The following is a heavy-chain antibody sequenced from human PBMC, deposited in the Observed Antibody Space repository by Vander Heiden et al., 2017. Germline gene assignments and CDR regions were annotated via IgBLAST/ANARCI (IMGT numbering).Heavy chain of an antibody. CDR3: ATRGYYDSSGSYFDAFDI. V-gene: IGHV3-7*01. CDR2: IKQDGSEK. D-gene: IGHD3-22*01. J-gene: IGHJ3*02. CDR1: GFTFSSHR. Sequence: EVQLVESGGGLVQPGGSLRLSRAASGFTFSSHRVSWVRQAPGKGLEWVANIKQDGSEKKYVDSVKGRFTISRDNAKNSLYLQMNSLRAEDTAVYYCATRGYYDSSGSYFDAFDIWGQGTMVTVSS.